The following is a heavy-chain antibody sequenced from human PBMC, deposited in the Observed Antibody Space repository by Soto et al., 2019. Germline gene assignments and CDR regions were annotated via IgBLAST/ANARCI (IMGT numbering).Heavy chain of an antibody. V-gene: IGHV4-30-2*01. CDR3: ARGPTHYFYDMDV. CDR2: MYHDGTT. Sequence: WTWIRQPPGKGLEWIGNMYHDGTTYYNPSLKSRVTISVDRSKSQFSLKLTSVTAADTAMYYCARGPTHYFYDMDVWGQGTTVTVSS. J-gene: IGHJ6*02.